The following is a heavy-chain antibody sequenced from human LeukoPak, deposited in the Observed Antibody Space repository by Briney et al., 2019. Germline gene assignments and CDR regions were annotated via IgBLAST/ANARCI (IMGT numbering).Heavy chain of an antibody. J-gene: IGHJ5*02. V-gene: IGHV4-59*01. Sequence: SETLSLTCTVSGGSISSCYWSWIRQPPGKGLEWIGYIYYSGSTNYNPSLKSRVTISVDTSKNQFSLKLSSVTAADTAVYYCARRVTMVRGNRYNGFDPWGQGTLVTVSS. D-gene: IGHD3-10*01. CDR3: ARRVTMVRGNRYNGFDP. CDR1: GGSISSCY. CDR2: IYYSGST.